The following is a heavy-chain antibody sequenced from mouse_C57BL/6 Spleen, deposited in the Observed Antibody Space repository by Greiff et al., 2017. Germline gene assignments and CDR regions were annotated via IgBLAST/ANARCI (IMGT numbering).Heavy chain of an antibody. D-gene: IGHD2-5*01. J-gene: IGHJ4*01. V-gene: IGHV1-55*01. CDR3: AIKGNYSNYEYAMDY. Sequence: QVQLQQPGAELVKPGASVKMSCKASGYTFTSYWITWVKQRPGQGLEWIGDIYPGRGITNYNYKFKSKATLTVDTSSSTAYMQLSSRTSEDSAVYYCAIKGNYSNYEYAMDYWGQGTSVTVSS. CDR1: GYTFTSYW. CDR2: IYPGRGIT.